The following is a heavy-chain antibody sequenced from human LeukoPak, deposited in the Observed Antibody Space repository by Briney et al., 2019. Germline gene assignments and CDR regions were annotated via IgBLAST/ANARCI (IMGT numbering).Heavy chain of an antibody. CDR2: ISGSGGST. CDR3: AKNPLFVWGSYRSTYYFDY. Sequence: GGSLRLSCAASGFTFSSYAMSWLRQAPGKGLEWVSAISGSGGSTYYADSVKGRFTISRDNSKNTLYLQMNSLRAEDTAVYYCAKNPLFVWGSYRSTYYFDYWGQGTLVTISS. D-gene: IGHD3-16*02. J-gene: IGHJ4*02. CDR1: GFTFSSYA. V-gene: IGHV3-23*01.